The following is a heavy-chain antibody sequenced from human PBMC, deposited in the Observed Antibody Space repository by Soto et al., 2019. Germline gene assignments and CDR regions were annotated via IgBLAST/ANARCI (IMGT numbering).Heavy chain of an antibody. D-gene: IGHD6-19*01. CDR3: VVMGNVAVSNPRSFDY. J-gene: IGHJ4*02. Sequence: QVQLVQSGAEVKKPGSSVKVSCKASGATFSGYAINWVRQAPGQGRAWLGRIVPIFETLNYAERFQGRVAITADESTTTVYMELTNLTHEDTAVYYCVVMGNVAVSNPRSFDYWGQGPQVTVSS. CDR2: IVPIFETL. V-gene: IGHV1-69*18. CDR1: GATFSGYA.